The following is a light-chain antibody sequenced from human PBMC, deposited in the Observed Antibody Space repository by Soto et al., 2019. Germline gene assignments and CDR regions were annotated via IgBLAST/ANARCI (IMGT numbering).Light chain of an antibody. V-gene: IGKV1-27*01. Sequence: DIQMTQSPTSLSASVGDRVTITCRASQDIRNFVAWYQQKPGKAPKLLIYAASTLQSGVPSRYSGSGSGTDFPFTISSLQPEDVANYSCQKYSSDTVFGPETKVEIK. CDR2: AAS. CDR1: QDIRNF. J-gene: IGKJ3*01. CDR3: QKYSSDTV.